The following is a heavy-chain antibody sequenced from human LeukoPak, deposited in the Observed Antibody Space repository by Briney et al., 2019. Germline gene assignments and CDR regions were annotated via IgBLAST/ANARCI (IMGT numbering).Heavy chain of an antibody. CDR2: IKQDGSEK. Sequence: GGPLRLSCAASGFTFSSYWMSWVRQAPGKGLEWVANIKQDGSEKYYVDSVKGRFTISRDNAKNSLYLQMNSLRAEDTAVYYCARPFSSSWTNDAFDIWGQGTMVTVSS. J-gene: IGHJ3*02. CDR3: ARPFSSSWTNDAFDI. CDR1: GFTFSSYW. V-gene: IGHV3-7*01. D-gene: IGHD6-13*01.